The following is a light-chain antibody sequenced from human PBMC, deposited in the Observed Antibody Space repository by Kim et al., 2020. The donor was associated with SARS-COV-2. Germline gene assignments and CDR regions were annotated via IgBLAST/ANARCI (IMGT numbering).Light chain of an antibody. CDR3: QQHSTSPFT. J-gene: IGKJ3*01. Sequence: SPGERAALSSRASQGVSSTSLAWYRERPGQPPQLLIFGAASRPTGIPDRFSGSVSGTDFTLTISRLEPEDFAVYYCQQHSTSPFTFGPGTKMDIK. CDR2: GAA. CDR1: QGVSSTS. V-gene: IGKV3-20*01.